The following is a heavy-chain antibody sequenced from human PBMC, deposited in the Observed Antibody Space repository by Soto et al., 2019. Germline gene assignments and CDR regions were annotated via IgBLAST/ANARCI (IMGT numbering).Heavy chain of an antibody. CDR1: GGSISFDHYH. D-gene: IGHD2-21*02. CDR3: VREDDGGDRDYYGLDV. J-gene: IGHJ6*02. V-gene: IGHV4-30-4*01. Sequence: QVQLQESGPGLVWPSQTLSLTCTVSGGSISFDHYHWTWIRQPAGKGLEWIGYIHYSGSVYYNPSLQSRVSMSVDTSKNLFSLKLSSVTAADTAVYFCVREDDGGDRDYYGLDVWGQGTTVTVSS. CDR2: IHYSGSV.